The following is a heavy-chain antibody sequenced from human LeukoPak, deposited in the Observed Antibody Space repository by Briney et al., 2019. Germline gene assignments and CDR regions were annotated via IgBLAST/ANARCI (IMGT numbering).Heavy chain of an antibody. CDR2: IYYNEKT. Sequence: SETLSLTCTVSGGSISSDYWSWIRQPPEKGLEWIGYIYYNEKTNYNPSLKSRVTISVDTSKNQFSLKLSSVTAADTAVYYCARGAGWYEHWGQGILVTVSS. V-gene: IGHV4-59*08. CDR1: GGSISSDY. J-gene: IGHJ5*02. D-gene: IGHD6-13*01. CDR3: ARGAGWYEH.